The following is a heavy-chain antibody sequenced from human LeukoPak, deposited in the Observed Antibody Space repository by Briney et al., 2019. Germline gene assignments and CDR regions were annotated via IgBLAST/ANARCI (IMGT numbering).Heavy chain of an antibody. CDR1: GGSISSGGFS. CDR3: AREGGSGLWFGELGY. CDR2: IFDSGNT. Sequence: SSETLSLTCAVSGGSISSGGFSWSWIRQPPGKGLEWIGCIFDSGNTYYNLSLQSRVTISVDRSKNQFSLKLSSVTAADTAVYYCAREGGSGLWFGELGYWGQGILVTVSS. V-gene: IGHV4-30-2*01. J-gene: IGHJ4*02. D-gene: IGHD3-10*01.